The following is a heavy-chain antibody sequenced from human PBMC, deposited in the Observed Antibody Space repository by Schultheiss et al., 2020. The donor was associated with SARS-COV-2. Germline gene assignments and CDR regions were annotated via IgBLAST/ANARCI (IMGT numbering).Heavy chain of an antibody. V-gene: IGHV4-59*08. D-gene: IGHD2-2*01. CDR2: IYYSGST. J-gene: IGHJ5*02. CDR1: GDSISSYY. Sequence: SCTVSGDSISSYYWSWIRQPPGKGLECIGYIYYSGSTNYNPSLKSRVTISVDTSKDQFSLKLSSVTAADTAVYYCARSRGQLLFPDWFDPWGQGTLVTVSS. CDR3: ARSRGQLLFPDWFDP.